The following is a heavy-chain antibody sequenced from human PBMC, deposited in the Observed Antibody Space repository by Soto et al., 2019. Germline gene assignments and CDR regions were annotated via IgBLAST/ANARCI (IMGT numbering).Heavy chain of an antibody. Sequence: SVKVSCKASGYTFTYRYLHWVLQAPGQALEWMGWITPFNGNTNYAQKFQDRVTITRDRSMSTAYMELSSLRSEDTAMYYCADLYDSSVDPGAFDIWGQGTMVTVSS. J-gene: IGHJ3*02. CDR3: ADLYDSSVDPGAFDI. CDR1: GYTFTYRY. CDR2: ITPFNGNT. D-gene: IGHD3-22*01. V-gene: IGHV1-45*02.